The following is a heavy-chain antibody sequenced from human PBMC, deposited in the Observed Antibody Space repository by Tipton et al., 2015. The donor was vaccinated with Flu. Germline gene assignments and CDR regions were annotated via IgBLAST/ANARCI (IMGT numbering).Heavy chain of an antibody. CDR2: IYHSGTT. V-gene: IGHV4-38-2*02. J-gene: IGHJ5*01. CDR1: GHSIRSAYY. Sequence: TLSLTCSVSGHSIRSAYYWGWVRRPPGKGLEWIGTIYHSGTTYYNPSLKSRLTISVDTSKNQFSLRLSSVTAADTAVYYCARDRWEYIRGFDSWGQGTLVTVSP. CDR3: ARDRWEYIRGFDS. D-gene: IGHD2/OR15-2a*01.